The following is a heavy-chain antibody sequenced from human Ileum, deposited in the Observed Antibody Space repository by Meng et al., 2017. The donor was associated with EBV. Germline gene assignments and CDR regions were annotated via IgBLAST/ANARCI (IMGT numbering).Heavy chain of an antibody. J-gene: IGHJ5*02. CDR3: ARGREYTGQLDL. D-gene: IGHD5-18*01. CDR2: IFHSGHT. Sequence: VQLDQRGAGLLKPSETLSLTCDVSGGAFNAYYWTWIRQSPGGGLEWIGEIFHSGHTNYNPSLESRVSMSVATSKKQFSLLLSSVTAADSGLYFCARGREYTGQLDLWGLGTVVTVSS. V-gene: IGHV4-34*01. CDR1: GGAFNAYY.